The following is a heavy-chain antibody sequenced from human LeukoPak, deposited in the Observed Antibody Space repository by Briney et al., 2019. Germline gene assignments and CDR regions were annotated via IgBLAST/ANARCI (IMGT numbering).Heavy chain of an antibody. Sequence: GESLKISCKGSGYTFTGYWIAWVRQMPGKGLEWMGIIYPGDSDTRYSPSFQGQVTISADKSINTAYLQWSSLRASDSAMYYCARHGGYRGYEPQSGDFDYWGQGTLVTVSS. CDR2: IYPGDSDT. V-gene: IGHV5-51*01. CDR1: GYTFTGYW. CDR3: ARHGGYRGYEPQSGDFDY. J-gene: IGHJ4*02. D-gene: IGHD5-12*01.